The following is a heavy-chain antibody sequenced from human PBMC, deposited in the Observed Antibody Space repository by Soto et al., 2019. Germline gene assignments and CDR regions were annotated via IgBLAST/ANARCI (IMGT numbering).Heavy chain of an antibody. CDR1: GGTFSSYT. CDR2: IIPILGIA. Sequence: QVQLVQSGAEVKKPGSSVKVSCKASGGTFSSYTISWVRQAPGQGLEWMGRIIPILGIANYAQKFQGRVTITADKSTSTAYMELSSLRSEDTAVYYCARAAGSGEDQAYYFDYWGQGTLVTVSS. CDR3: ARAAGSGEDQAYYFDY. V-gene: IGHV1-69*02. D-gene: IGHD3-10*01. J-gene: IGHJ4*02.